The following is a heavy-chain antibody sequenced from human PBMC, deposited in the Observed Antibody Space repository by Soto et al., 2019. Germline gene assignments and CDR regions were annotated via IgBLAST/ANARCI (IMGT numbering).Heavy chain of an antibody. J-gene: IGHJ3*02. D-gene: IGHD5-12*01. V-gene: IGHV3-7*04. Sequence: EVQLVESGGGLVQPGGSLRLSCEASGLTFSSYWRSWVRQAPGKGLEWVAIIKEDGTEIYYVDSVKGRFTISRDNAKNSLYLQMNSLRAEATAVYYCARDGDGYNRVAFDIWGQGTMVTVSS. CDR1: GLTFSSYW. CDR2: IKEDGTEI. CDR3: ARDGDGYNRVAFDI.